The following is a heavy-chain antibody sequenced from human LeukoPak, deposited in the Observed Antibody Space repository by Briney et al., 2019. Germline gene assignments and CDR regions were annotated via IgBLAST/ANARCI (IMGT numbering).Heavy chain of an antibody. V-gene: IGHV3-15*01. CDR2: IKSKRDGETT. CDR1: GCTVISYE. CDR3: TSLVGSPTY. D-gene: IGHD4-23*01. J-gene: IGHJ4*02. Sequence: GSLRLSCAGSGCTVISYEMNWVRQAPGKGPEWVGRIKSKRDGETTDYTTLVKSRFSISRDDSKNTVYLQMNSLRTEDTAVYYCTSLVGSPTYWGQGTLVAVSS.